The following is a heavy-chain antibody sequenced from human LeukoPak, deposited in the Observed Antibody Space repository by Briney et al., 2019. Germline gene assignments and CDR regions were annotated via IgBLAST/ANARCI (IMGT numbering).Heavy chain of an antibody. Sequence: SVKVSCKASGGTFSSYAISWVRQAPGRGLEWMGRIIPILGIANYAQKFQGRVTITADKSTSTAYMELSSLRSEDTAVYYCARDDQQWPPELDYWGQGTLVTVSS. D-gene: IGHD6-19*01. J-gene: IGHJ4*02. V-gene: IGHV1-69*04. CDR1: GGTFSSYA. CDR2: IIPILGIA. CDR3: ARDDQQWPPELDY.